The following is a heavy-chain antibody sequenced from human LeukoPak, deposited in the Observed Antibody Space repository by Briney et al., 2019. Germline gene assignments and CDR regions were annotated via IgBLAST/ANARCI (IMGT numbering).Heavy chain of an antibody. CDR3: IWSGEAD. Sequence: GRSLRLSCAASGFTFSSYGMHWVRQAPGKGLEWVADIKKDGSETYYVDSVKGRFTISRDNAKNSVFLQMNSLRAEDTAVYFCIWSGEADWGQGTLVTVSS. D-gene: IGHD3-3*01. CDR1: GFTFSSYG. CDR2: IKKDGSET. V-gene: IGHV3-7*01. J-gene: IGHJ4*02.